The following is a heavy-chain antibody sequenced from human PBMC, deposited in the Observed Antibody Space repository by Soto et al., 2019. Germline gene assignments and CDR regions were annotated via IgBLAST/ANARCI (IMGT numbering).Heavy chain of an antibody. CDR3: ARSGGSLDY. D-gene: IGHD2-15*01. CDR1: GGSISSYY. V-gene: IGHV4-59*01. Sequence: SETLSITCTFSGGSISSYYWSWIRQPPGKGLEWIGYIYYSGSTNYNPSLKSRVTISVDTSRNQFSLKLNSVTAADTAVYYCARSGGSLDYWGKGTMVTVSS. J-gene: IGHJ4*02. CDR2: IYYSGST.